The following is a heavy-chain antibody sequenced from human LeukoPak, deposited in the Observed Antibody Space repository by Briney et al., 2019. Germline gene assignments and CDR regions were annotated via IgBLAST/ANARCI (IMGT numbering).Heavy chain of an antibody. CDR3: ARDGHEGDIWFGELLYANYYYYYMDV. D-gene: IGHD3-10*01. J-gene: IGHJ6*03. CDR2: INPNSGGT. Sequence: GASVKVSCKASGYTFTSYYMHWVRQAPGQGLEWMGWINPNSGGTNYAQKFQGRVTMTRDTSISTAYMELSRLRSDDTAVYYCARDGHEGDIWFGELLYANYYYYYMDVWGKGTTVTISS. V-gene: IGHV1-2*02. CDR1: GYTFTSYY.